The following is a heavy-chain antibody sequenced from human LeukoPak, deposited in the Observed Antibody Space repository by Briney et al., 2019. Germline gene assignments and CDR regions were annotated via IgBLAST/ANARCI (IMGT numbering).Heavy chain of an antibody. CDR3: ARGYSSGWNY. V-gene: IGHV1-2*06. D-gene: IGHD6-19*01. Sequence: GASVKVSCKASGYTFNDHDMHWVLQAPGQGLEWMGRINPNSGGTTYAQKFQGRVTMTRDTSISTAYMELSRLTSDDTAVYYCARGYSSGWNYWGQGTLVTVSS. CDR1: GYTFNDHD. J-gene: IGHJ4*02. CDR2: INPNSGGT.